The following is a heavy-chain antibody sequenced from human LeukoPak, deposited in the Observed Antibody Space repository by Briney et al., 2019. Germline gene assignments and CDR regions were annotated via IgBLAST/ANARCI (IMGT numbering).Heavy chain of an antibody. CDR2: ISSSGSTI. J-gene: IGHJ4*02. D-gene: IGHD2-2*01. V-gene: IGHV3-48*01. CDR1: GFTFSSYS. Sequence: PGGSLRLSCAASGFTFSSYSMNWVRQAPGKGLEWVSYISSSGSTIYYADSVKGRFTISRDNSKNTLFLQMNSLRAEDTAIYYCAKDMGYCSSATCYGLDYWGQGTLVTVSS. CDR3: AKDMGYCSSATCYGLDY.